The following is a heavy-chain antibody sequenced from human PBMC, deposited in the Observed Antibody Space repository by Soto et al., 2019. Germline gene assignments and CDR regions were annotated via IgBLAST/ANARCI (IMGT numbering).Heavy chain of an antibody. D-gene: IGHD1-26*01. V-gene: IGHV3-30*18. J-gene: IGHJ6*02. CDR2: ISYDGSNK. CDR1: GFTFSSYG. Sequence: PGGSLRLSCAASGFTFSSYGMHWVRQAPGKGLEWVAVISYDGSNKYYADSVKGRFTISRDNSKNTLYLQMNSLRAEDTAVYYCAKDLKVGASPGGYYYYYGMDVWGQGTTVTVSS. CDR3: AKDLKVGASPGGYYYYYGMDV.